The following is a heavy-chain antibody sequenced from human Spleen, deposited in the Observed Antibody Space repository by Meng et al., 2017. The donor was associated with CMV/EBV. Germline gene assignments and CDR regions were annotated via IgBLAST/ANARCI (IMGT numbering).Heavy chain of an antibody. J-gene: IGHJ4*02. CDR2: ISFDGSNK. V-gene: IGHV3-30*04. CDR1: GDTCSSYA. D-gene: IGHD6-13*01. Sequence: ASGDTCSSYARHWVREGTGKGLEWVAVISFDGSNKYYADSVKGRFTISRDNYKNTLYLQMNSLRAEDTTVYYCARDRSAAAGYYFDYWGQGTLVTVSS. CDR3: ARDRSAAAGYYFDY.